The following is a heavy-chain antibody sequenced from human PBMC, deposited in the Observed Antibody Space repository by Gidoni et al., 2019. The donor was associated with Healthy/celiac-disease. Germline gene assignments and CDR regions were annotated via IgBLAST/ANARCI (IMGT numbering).Heavy chain of an antibody. CDR3: AGITMVRGVISLDY. Sequence: QVQLQQWGAGLLKPSETLSLTCAVYGGSFSGYYWSWIRQPPGKVLEWIGEINHSGSTNYNPSLNSRVTISVDTSMNQFSLKLSSVTAADTAVYYCAGITMVRGVISLDYWGQGTLVTVSS. CDR2: INHSGST. J-gene: IGHJ4*02. D-gene: IGHD3-10*01. V-gene: IGHV4-34*01. CDR1: GGSFSGYY.